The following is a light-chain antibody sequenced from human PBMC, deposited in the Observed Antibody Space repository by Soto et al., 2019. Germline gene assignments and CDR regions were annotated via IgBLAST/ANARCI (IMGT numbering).Light chain of an antibody. CDR1: QNINNY. CDR2: GTS. V-gene: IGKV1-39*01. Sequence: DIQMTQSPSSLSASVGDRVTITCQASQNINNYLNWYQQKPGRAPKLLIYGTSSLQSGVPSRFSGSGSGTDFTLTISSLQPEDFATYYCQQSYSTPWTFGQGTKVDIK. J-gene: IGKJ1*01. CDR3: QQSYSTPWT.